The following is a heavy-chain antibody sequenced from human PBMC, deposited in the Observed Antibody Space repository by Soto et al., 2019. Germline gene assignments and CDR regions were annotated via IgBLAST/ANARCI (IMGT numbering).Heavy chain of an antibody. J-gene: IGHJ6*02. D-gene: IGHD2-2*01. CDR1: GLTFTRYA. V-gene: IGHV3-23*01. CDR2: ISGSGGST. Sequence: PGGPLRLSCVVSGLTFTRYAMTWIRQAPGKGLEWVSTISGSGGSTYYADTVKGRVTISRDNPKNTLYLQMNSLRAEDTAVYYCAKTYCTRCRRNYYFYGMDVWGQGTTVTVSS. CDR3: AKTYCTRCRRNYYFYGMDV.